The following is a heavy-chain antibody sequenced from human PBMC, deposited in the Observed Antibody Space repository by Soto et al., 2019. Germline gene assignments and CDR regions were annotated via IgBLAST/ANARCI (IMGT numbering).Heavy chain of an antibody. J-gene: IGHJ6*03. CDR2: TSAYNGNT. CDR1: GYTFTSYG. CDR3: AREGYCSGGSCYFDYYYYMDV. D-gene: IGHD2-15*01. V-gene: IGHV1-18*01. Sequence: GASVKVSCKASGYTFTSYGISWVRQAPGQGLEWMGWTSAYNGNTNYAQKLQGRVTMTTDTSTSTAYMELRSLRSDDTAVYYCAREGYCSGGSCYFDYYYYMDVWGKGTTVTVSS.